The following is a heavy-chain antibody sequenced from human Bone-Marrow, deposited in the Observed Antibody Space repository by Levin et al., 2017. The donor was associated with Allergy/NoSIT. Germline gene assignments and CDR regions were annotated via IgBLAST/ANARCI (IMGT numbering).Heavy chain of an antibody. J-gene: IGHJ5*02. CDR1: GFTFSSYA. Sequence: GSLRLSCAASGFTFSSYAMSWVRQAPGKGLEWVSAISGSGGSTYYADSVKGRFTISRDNSKNTLYLQMNSLRAEDTAVYYCAKAGYSSGWYVARGKNWFDPWGQGTLVTVSS. CDR3: AKAGYSSGWYVARGKNWFDP. CDR2: ISGSGGST. V-gene: IGHV3-23*01. D-gene: IGHD6-19*01.